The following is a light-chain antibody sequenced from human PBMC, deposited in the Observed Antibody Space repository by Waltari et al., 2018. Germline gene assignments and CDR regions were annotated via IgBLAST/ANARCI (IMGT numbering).Light chain of an antibody. CDR2: DVT. V-gene: IGLV2-14*03. CDR3: SSYSVTSHYV. CDR1: SADVGAYDY. Sequence: QSALTQPASVSGSRGQSITISCAGSSADVGAYDYVSWYQQYPGKAPKLIINDVTNRPSGASDRFSGSKSGYTASLIISGLQPEDEADYYCSSYSVTSHYVFGTGTKVTVL. J-gene: IGLJ1*01.